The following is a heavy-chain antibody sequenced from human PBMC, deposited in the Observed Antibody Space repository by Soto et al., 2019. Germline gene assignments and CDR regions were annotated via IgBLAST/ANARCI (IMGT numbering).Heavy chain of an antibody. V-gene: IGHV4-4*02. CDR3: ARGHTQSGSYCGGDCYPDY. CDR2: IYHSGYT. D-gene: IGHD2-21*02. CDR1: GGSISSSNW. Sequence: QVQLQESGPGLVKPSGTLSLTCAVSGGSISSSNWWSWVRQPPGKGLEWIGEIYHSGYTNYNLSLKSRVTISVDKSKNQCSLKLSPVTAADTAVYYCARGHTQSGSYCGGDCYPDYWGQGTLVTVSS. J-gene: IGHJ4*02.